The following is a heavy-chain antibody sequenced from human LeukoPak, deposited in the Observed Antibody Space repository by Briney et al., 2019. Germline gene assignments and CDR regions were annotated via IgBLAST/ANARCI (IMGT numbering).Heavy chain of an antibody. J-gene: IGHJ5*02. CDR2: IYPDDSDI. D-gene: IGHD2-2*01. Sequence: GESLKISCQTSGYKFTTHWIGWVRQRPGKGLEWMAMIYPDDSDIRYSPSFQGQVTVSTDKPINTAYLEWSSLKASDTAIYYCTRREGYCTDTGCYAENWFDPWGQGSLVTVSS. CDR3: TRREGYCTDTGCYAENWFDP. CDR1: GYKFTTHW. V-gene: IGHV5-51*01.